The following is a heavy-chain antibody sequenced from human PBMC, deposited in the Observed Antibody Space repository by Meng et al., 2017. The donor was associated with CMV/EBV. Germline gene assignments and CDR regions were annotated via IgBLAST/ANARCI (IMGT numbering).Heavy chain of an antibody. D-gene: IGHD1-26*01. Sequence: VHSQYVGAGLLWSSDTRYPTGAVYGGSVMGYDWSWIRQPPGKGLEWIGEINHSGSTNYNPSLKSRVTISVDTSKNQFSLKLSSVTAADTAVYYCARGVGGWFDPWGQGTLVTVSS. V-gene: IGHV4-34*01. CDR1: GGSVMGYD. CDR2: INHSGST. J-gene: IGHJ5*02. CDR3: ARGVGGWFDP.